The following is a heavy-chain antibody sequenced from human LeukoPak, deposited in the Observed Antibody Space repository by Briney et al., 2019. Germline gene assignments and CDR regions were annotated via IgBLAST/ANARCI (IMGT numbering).Heavy chain of an antibody. CDR2: IYYSGST. V-gene: IGHV4-59*01. D-gene: IGHD2-21*01. CDR1: GGSISSYY. J-gene: IGHJ4*02. Sequence: SETLSLTCTVSGGSISSYYWSWIRQPPGKGLEWIGYIYYSGSTNYNPSLKSRVTISVETSKNEFSLKLSSVTAADTAVYYCARGVVIAPQTFDYWGQGILVTVSS. CDR3: ARGVVIAPQTFDY.